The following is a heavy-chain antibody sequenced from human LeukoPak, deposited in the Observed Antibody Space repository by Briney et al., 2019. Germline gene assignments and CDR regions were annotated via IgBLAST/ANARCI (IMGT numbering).Heavy chain of an antibody. J-gene: IGHJ3*02. D-gene: IGHD3-22*01. Sequence: KPSETLSLTCTVSGGSISSSSNYWGWIRQPPEKGLEWIGSIYYSGSTYYNPSLKSRVTISADTSKNQFSLKLSSVTAADTAVYYCASRDISMKRAFDIWGQGTMVTVSP. CDR1: GGSISSSSNY. CDR2: IYYSGST. CDR3: ASRDISMKRAFDI. V-gene: IGHV4-39*01.